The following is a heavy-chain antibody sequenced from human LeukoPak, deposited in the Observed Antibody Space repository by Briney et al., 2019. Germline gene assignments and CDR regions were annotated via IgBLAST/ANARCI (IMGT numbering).Heavy chain of an antibody. J-gene: IGHJ3*02. CDR3: ARLYTSFRAFDI. CDR1: GGSISSGDYY. Sequence: SQTLSLTCAVSGGSISSGDYYWSWIRQHPGKGLEWIGYIYYSGSTYYNPSLKSRVTISVDTSKNQFSLKLSSVTAADTAVYYCARLYTSFRAFDIWGQGTMVTVSS. V-gene: IGHV4-31*11. D-gene: IGHD6-6*01. CDR2: IYYSGST.